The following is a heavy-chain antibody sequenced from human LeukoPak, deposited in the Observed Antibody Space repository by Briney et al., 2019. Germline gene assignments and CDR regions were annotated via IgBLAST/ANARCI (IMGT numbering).Heavy chain of an antibody. D-gene: IGHD3-16*01. CDR1: GGSISTSNYY. J-gene: IGHJ4*02. CDR3: ARIEGGVDY. Sequence: PSETLSLTCTVSGGSISTSNYYWGWIRQPPGKGLEWIGNIFYSGSTYYGPSLKSRLTISLDTSRNQFSLKLSSVTAADTAVYYCARIEGGVDYWGQGTLVTVSS. CDR2: IFYSGST. V-gene: IGHV4-39*07.